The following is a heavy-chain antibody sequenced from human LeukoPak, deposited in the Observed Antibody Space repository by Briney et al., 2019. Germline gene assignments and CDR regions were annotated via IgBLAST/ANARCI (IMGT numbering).Heavy chain of an antibody. CDR3: ARVLRDISGYYDY. Sequence: GGSLRLSCAASGFRFSSYAMHWVRQAPGKGLEYVSAISIDGGDTFYASSVKGRFTISRDNSKSTLYLQMGSLRAEDMAVHYCARVLRDISGYYDYWGQGTLVTVSS. V-gene: IGHV3-64*01. D-gene: IGHD3-22*01. CDR2: ISIDGGDT. CDR1: GFRFSSYA. J-gene: IGHJ4*02.